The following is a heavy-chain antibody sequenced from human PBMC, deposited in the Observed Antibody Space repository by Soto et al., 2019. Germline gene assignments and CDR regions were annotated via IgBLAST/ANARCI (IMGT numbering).Heavy chain of an antibody. CDR1: GFAFSNYE. J-gene: IGHJ4*02. Sequence: TGGSLRLSCAASGFAFSNYEMNWVRQAPGKGLEWVSYISLSGSTIYYADSVKGRFTISRDDAKDSLYLEMDSLRADDTAVYYCARESFSASPNFFDYWGGGTLVPV. D-gene: IGHD1-26*01. CDR2: ISLSGSTI. V-gene: IGHV3-48*03. CDR3: ARESFSASPNFFDY.